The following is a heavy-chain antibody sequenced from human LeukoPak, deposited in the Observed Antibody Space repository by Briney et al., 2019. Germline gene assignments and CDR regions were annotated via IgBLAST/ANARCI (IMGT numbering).Heavy chain of an antibody. CDR2: ITSSSNYI. CDR1: GFTFSIYS. J-gene: IGHJ4*02. Sequence: GGSLRLSCAASGFTFSIYSMNWVRQAPGKGLEWLSSITSSSNYIYYADSVKGRFTISRDNVQNSLYLQVNSLRAEDTAMYYCARERGYFDNWGQGTRVTVSS. V-gene: IGHV3-21*01. CDR3: ARERGYFDN.